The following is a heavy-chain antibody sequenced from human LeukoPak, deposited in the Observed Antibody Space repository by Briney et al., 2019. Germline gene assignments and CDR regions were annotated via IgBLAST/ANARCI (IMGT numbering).Heavy chain of an antibody. CDR2: ISWNSGSI. V-gene: IGHV3-9*01. CDR3: AKDLWPIVGATRGPFVY. CDR1: GFTFDDYA. D-gene: IGHD1-26*01. Sequence: PGGSLRLSCAASGFTFDDYAMHWVRQAPGKGLEWVSGISWNSGSIGYADSVKGRFTISRDNAKNSLYLQMNSLRAEDTALYYCAKDLWPIVGATRGPFVYWGQGTLVTVSS. J-gene: IGHJ4*02.